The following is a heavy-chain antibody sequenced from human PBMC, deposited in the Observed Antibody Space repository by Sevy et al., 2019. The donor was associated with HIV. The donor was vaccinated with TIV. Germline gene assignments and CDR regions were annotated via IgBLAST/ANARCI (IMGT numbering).Heavy chain of an antibody. V-gene: IGHV1-69*06. Sequence: ASVKVSCKASGGTFSSYAISWVRQAPGQGLEWMGGIIPIFGTANYAQKFQGRVTITADKSTSTAYMELGSLRSEDKAGYYCARDGGSGSYYNSPPHYYYMDVWGKGTTVTVSS. CDR1: GGTFSSYA. CDR3: ARDGGSGSYYNSPPHYYYMDV. CDR2: IIPIFGTA. J-gene: IGHJ6*03. D-gene: IGHD3-10*01.